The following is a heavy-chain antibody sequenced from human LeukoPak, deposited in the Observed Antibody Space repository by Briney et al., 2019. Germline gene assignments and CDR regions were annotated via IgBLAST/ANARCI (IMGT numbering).Heavy chain of an antibody. V-gene: IGHV4-4*07. J-gene: IGHJ4*02. CDR2: IYTSGST. Sequence: SETLSLTWTVSGGSIFSYYCSWIRQPAGKGLEWIGRIYTSGSTNYNPSLKSRVTISVDKSKNQFSLKLSSVTAADTAVYYCAREGEFIAWGQGTLVTVSS. CDR1: GGSIFSYY. CDR3: AREGEFIA. D-gene: IGHD3-16*01.